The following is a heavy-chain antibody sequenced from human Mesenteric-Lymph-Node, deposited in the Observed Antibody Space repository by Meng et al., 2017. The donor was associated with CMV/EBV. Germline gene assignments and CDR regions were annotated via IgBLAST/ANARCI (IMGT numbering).Heavy chain of an antibody. CDR3: AKDTLFGSGDSFDI. CDR1: GFTFSSYW. V-gene: IGHV3-30*18. D-gene: IGHD2-21*01. CDR2: ISYDGSNK. Sequence: GGSLRLSCAASGFTFSSYWMSWVRQAPGKGLEWVAVISYDGSNKYYADSVKGRFTISRDNSKNTLYLQMNSLRAEDTAVYYCAKDTLFGSGDSFDIWGQGTRVTVSS. J-gene: IGHJ3*02.